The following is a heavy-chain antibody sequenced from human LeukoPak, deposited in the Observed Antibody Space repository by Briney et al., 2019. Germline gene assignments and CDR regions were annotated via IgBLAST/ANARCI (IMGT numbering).Heavy chain of an antibody. Sequence: PGGSLRLSCAASGFTFSSYGMHWVRQAPGKGLEWVAVIWYDGGNKYYADSVKGRFTISRDNSKNTLYLQMNSLRAEDTAVYYCARDFYYDSSGHPFDYWGQGTLVTVSS. J-gene: IGHJ4*02. CDR1: GFTFSSYG. CDR3: ARDFYYDSSGHPFDY. V-gene: IGHV3-33*01. D-gene: IGHD3-22*01. CDR2: IWYDGGNK.